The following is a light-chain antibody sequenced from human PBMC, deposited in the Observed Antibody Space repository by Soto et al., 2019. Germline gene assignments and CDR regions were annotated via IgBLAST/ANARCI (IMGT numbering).Light chain of an antibody. CDR3: QNYHSAPFT. Sequence: DIQMTQSPSSLSASLGDRDTITWRASQGIANYLAWYQHKPGKVPNLLIYGAVTLQSGVPSRFSGSGSGTDFSLTISILQAEDVATYYCQNYHSAPFTFGPGTKVHIK. CDR1: QGIANY. V-gene: IGKV1-27*01. J-gene: IGKJ3*01. CDR2: GAV.